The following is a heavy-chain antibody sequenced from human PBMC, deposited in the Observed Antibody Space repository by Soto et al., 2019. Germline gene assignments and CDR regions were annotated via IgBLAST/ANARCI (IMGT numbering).Heavy chain of an antibody. D-gene: IGHD2-15*01. CDR3: ARFSGGSYNTYYFYYGMDV. J-gene: IGHJ6*02. CDR1: GYTFTTYD. CDR2: ISAYNGNT. V-gene: IGHV1-18*01. Sequence: ASVKVSCKASGYTFTTYDINWVRQAPGQGLEWLGWISAYNGNTKYAQDLQGRVTMTTDTSTSTAYMELRSLRSDDTAMYYCARFSGGSYNTYYFYYGMDVWGQGTTVPSP.